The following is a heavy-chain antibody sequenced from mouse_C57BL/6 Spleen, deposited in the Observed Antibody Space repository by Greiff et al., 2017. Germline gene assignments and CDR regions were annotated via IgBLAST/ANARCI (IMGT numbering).Heavy chain of an antibody. Sequence: EVQLQQSGPELVKPRTSVHISCKTSGYAFTEYTMHWVKQSHGKSLEWIGGFNPNNGGTTYNQRFKGKATLTVDKSSTTAYMELRSLTSEDSAVYYCARGNYYGSTSWFGYWGQGTLFTVST. V-gene: IGHV1-18*01. D-gene: IGHD1-1*01. CDR1: GYAFTEYT. J-gene: IGHJ3*01. CDR3: ARGNYYGSTSWFGY. CDR2: FNPNNGGT.